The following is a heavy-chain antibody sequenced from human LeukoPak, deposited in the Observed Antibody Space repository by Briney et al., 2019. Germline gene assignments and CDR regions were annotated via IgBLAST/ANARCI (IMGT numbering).Heavy chain of an antibody. V-gene: IGHV1-8*01. J-gene: IGHJ6*04. CDR2: MNPNSGNT. Sequence: ASVKVSCKASGYTFTSYDINWVRQATGQGLEWMGWMNPNSGNTGYAQKFQGRVTMTRDTSTSTVYMELSSLRSEDTAVYYCARVGVANGMDVWGKGTTVTVSS. D-gene: IGHD5-12*01. CDR1: GYTFTSYD. CDR3: ARVGVANGMDV.